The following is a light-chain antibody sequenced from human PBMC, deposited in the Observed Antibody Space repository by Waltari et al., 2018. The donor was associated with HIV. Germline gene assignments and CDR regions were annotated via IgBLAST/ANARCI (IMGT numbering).Light chain of an antibody. CDR3: QSYDSSNVV. Sequence: NFMLTQPHPVSESPGKTVTISSTASRAAIPTNYVHWSQPPPGSAPTTVISEDNQRPPGVPDRFSGSIDTSSNSASLSISGLKTEDEADYYCQSYDSSNVVFGGGTKLTVL. CDR2: EDN. V-gene: IGLV6-57*02. CDR1: RAAIPTNY. J-gene: IGLJ2*01.